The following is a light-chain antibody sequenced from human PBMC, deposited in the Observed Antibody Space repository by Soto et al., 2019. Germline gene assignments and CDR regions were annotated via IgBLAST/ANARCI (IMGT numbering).Light chain of an antibody. CDR1: SSDVGSYNL. CDR3: RSYAGSSTSLYV. Sequence: QSVLTQPASVSGSPGQSITISCTGTSSDVGSYNLVSWYQQHPGKAPKLMIYEVSKRPSGVSNRFSGSKSGNTASLTISGLQAEDEADYYCRSYAGSSTSLYVFGTGTKVT. J-gene: IGLJ1*01. V-gene: IGLV2-23*02. CDR2: EVS.